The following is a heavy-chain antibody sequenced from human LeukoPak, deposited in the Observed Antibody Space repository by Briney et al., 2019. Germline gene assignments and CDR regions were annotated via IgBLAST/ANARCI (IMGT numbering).Heavy chain of an antibody. Sequence: SETLSLTCAVSGGSISRYYWHWIRHPPGRGLECIGYTYSTGSTNYSPSLKSRVTISLDTSKNQVSLKLSSVTAADSAVYYCVGEHDWGDFDFWGQGTLVTVSS. CDR1: GGSISRYY. D-gene: IGHD3-9*01. V-gene: IGHV4-59*01. J-gene: IGHJ4*02. CDR3: VGEHDWGDFDF. CDR2: TYSTGST.